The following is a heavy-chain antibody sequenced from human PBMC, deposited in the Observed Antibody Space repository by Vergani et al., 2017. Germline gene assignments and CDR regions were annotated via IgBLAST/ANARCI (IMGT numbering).Heavy chain of an antibody. D-gene: IGHD3-3*01. CDR1: GFTVSSNY. J-gene: IGHJ3*02. Sequence: EVQLVESGGGLVQPGGSLRLSCAASGFTVSSNYMSWVRQAPGKGLEWVSVIYSGGSTYYADSVKGRFTISRDNSKNTLYLQMNSLRAEDTAVYYCARGPSYYDCWSGYYDAFDIWGQGTMVTVSS. V-gene: IGHV3-66*02. CDR3: ARGPSYYDCWSGYYDAFDI. CDR2: IYSGGST.